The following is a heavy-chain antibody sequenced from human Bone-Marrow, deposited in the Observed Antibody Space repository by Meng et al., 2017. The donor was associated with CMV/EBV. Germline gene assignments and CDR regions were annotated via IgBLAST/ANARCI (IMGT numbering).Heavy chain of an antibody. J-gene: IGHJ4*02. CDR1: GYTFTDYY. CDR2: INPNSGGT. Sequence: QVCLLESGAYVAQPGGSLKVSCKASGYTFTDYYMRWVRQAPGQGLEWMGWINPNSGGTSYAQKFQGMVTMTRDTSINTYYMELTSLTPDDTAVYYWAARGDNYGQNFEYWGQGTLVTVSS. V-gene: IGHV1-2*02. D-gene: IGHD5-18*01. CDR3: AARGDNYGQNFEY.